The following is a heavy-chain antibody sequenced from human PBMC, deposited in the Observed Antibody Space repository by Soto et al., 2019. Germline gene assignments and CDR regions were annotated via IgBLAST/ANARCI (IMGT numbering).Heavy chain of an antibody. J-gene: IGHJ6*02. V-gene: IGHV4-4*02. CDR2: IYHSGST. D-gene: IGHD6-13*01. CDR3: ARDPIGRQQLVNRGYTHYGMDV. Sequence: SETLSLTCAVSGGSISSSNWWSWVRQPLGKGLEWIGEIYHSGSTNYNPSLKSRVTISVDKSKNQFSLKLSSVTAADTAVYYCARDPIGRQQLVNRGYTHYGMDVWGQGTTVTVSS. CDR1: GGSISSSNW.